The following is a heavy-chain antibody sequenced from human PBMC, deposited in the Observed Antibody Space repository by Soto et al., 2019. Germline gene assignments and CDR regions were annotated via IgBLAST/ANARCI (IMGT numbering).Heavy chain of an antibody. CDR1: GGSIISYY. Sequence: SETLSLTCTVSGGSIISYYWSWIRQPPGKGLEWIGYIYYSGSTNYNPSLKSRVTISVDTSKNQFSLKLSSVTAADTAVYYCARAQTAATLVYFVYWGQGTLVTVSS. V-gene: IGHV4-59*01. D-gene: IGHD2-15*01. CDR3: ARAQTAATLVYFVY. CDR2: IYYSGST. J-gene: IGHJ4*02.